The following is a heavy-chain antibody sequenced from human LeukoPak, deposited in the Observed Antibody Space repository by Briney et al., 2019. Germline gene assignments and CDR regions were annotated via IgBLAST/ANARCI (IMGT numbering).Heavy chain of an antibody. V-gene: IGHV4-39*07. CDR3: AKGAGGFSYYNWFDP. J-gene: IGHJ5*02. CDR1: GGSISSSPYS. Sequence: SETLSLTCTVSGGSISSSPYSWGWIRQPPEKGLEWIGSIYYSGTTHYNPSLESRVTISVDTSTNQFSLKLASVTAADTAIYYCAKGAGGFSYYNWFDPWGQGTLVTVSS. D-gene: IGHD5-18*01. CDR2: IYYSGTT.